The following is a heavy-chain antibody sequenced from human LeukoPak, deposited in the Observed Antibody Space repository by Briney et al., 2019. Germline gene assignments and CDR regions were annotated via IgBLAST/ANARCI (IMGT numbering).Heavy chain of an antibody. J-gene: IGHJ3*02. CDR1: GFTFGDYA. Sequence: GGSLRLSCTASGFTFGDYAMSWVRQAPGKGLEWVGFIRSKAYGGTTEYAASVKGRFTISRDDSKSIAYLQMNSLKTEDTAVYYCSIWFGELWDAFDIWGQGTMVTVSS. CDR3: SIWFGELWDAFDI. D-gene: IGHD3-10*01. CDR2: IRSKAYGGTT. V-gene: IGHV3-49*04.